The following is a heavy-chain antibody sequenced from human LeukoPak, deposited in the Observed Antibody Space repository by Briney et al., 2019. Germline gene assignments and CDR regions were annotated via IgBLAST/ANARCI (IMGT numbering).Heavy chain of an antibody. D-gene: IGHD4-17*01. CDR1: GFTFSSYS. CDR3: ARDWDYGDYEGWFDP. CDR2: ISSSSSYI. J-gene: IGHJ5*02. V-gene: IGHV3-21*01. Sequence: PGGSLRLSCAASGFTFSSYSMNWVRQAPGKGLEWVLSISSSSSYIYYADSVKGRFTISRDNAKNSLYLQMNSLRAEDTAVYYCARDWDYGDYEGWFDPWGQGTLVTVSS.